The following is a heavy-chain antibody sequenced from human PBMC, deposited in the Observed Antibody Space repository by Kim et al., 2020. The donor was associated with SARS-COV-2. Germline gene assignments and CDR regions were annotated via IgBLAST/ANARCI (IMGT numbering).Heavy chain of an antibody. CDR1: GFDFSSSW. CDR3: AKVGDYDSSGFYAFFRS. J-gene: IGHJ5*02. Sequence: GGSLRLSCAASGFDFSSSWMDWFRQAPEKERVWVSRIISDGGDITYADSVKGRFTISRNYAKNTRYLQMKGLRTEDTAVYYCAKVGDYDSSGFYAFFRSWGQGTRVTVSS. V-gene: IGHV3-74*03. D-gene: IGHD3-22*01. CDR2: IISDGGDI.